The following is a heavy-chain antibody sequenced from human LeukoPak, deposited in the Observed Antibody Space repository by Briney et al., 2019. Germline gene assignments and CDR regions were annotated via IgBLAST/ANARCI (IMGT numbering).Heavy chain of an antibody. Sequence: GGSLRLSCAASGFTVSSNYMSWVRQAPGKGLEWVSVIYSGGSTYYADSVKGRFTISRDNSKNTLYLQMNSLRAEDTAVYYCARDPPNRESIVGATTLHAFDIWGQGTMVTVSS. J-gene: IGHJ3*02. CDR1: GFTVSSNY. CDR3: ARDPPNRESIVGATTLHAFDI. D-gene: IGHD1-26*01. V-gene: IGHV3-66*01. CDR2: IYSGGST.